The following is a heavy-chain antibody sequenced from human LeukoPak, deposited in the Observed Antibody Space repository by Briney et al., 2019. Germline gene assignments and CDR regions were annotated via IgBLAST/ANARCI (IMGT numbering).Heavy chain of an antibody. CDR2: MYYSGST. CDR3: ARGIETSKRRGYDY. D-gene: IGHD1-26*01. J-gene: IGHJ4*02. V-gene: IGHV4-61*01. CDR1: GGSVSSGSYY. Sequence: PSETLSLTCTVSGGSVSSGSYYWSWIRQPPEKGLEWIGYMYYSGSTNYSPSLKSRVTISVDTSKNQFSLKLSSVTAADTAVYYCARGIETSKRRGYDYWGQGTLVTVSS.